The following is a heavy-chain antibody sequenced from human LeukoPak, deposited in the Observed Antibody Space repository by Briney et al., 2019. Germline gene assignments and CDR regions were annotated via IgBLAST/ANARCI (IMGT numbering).Heavy chain of an antibody. J-gene: IGHJ4*02. D-gene: IGHD5-18*01. V-gene: IGHV3-23*01. CDR1: GFTFSSYA. Sequence: GGSLRLSCAASGFTFSSYAMSWVRQAPGKGLEWVSAISGSGGSTYYADSVKGRFTISGDNSKNTLYLQMNSLRAEDTAVYYCATQDGIQLWLRYWGQGTLVTVSS. CDR3: ATQDGIQLWLRY. CDR2: ISGSGGST.